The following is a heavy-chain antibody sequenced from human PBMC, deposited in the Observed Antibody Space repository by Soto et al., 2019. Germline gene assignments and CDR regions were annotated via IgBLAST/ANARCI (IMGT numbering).Heavy chain of an antibody. J-gene: IGHJ6*02. V-gene: IGHV1-69*01. Sequence: QVQLVQSGAEVKKPGSSVKVSCKASGGTFSSYAISWVRQAPGQGLEWMGGIIPIFGTANYAQKFQGRVTITAEESTSTAYMELKSLRSEDTAVYCCARSDIVVVVSFYYDGRHVWGQGTTIIVSS. CDR1: GGTFSSYA. CDR3: ARSDIVVVVSFYYDGRHV. D-gene: IGHD2-15*01. CDR2: IIPIFGTA.